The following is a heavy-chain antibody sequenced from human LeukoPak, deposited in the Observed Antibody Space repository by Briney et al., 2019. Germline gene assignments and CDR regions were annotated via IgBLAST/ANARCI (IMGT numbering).Heavy chain of an antibody. CDR3: ARGHPGRWLAYSY. V-gene: IGHV4-34*01. D-gene: IGHD6-19*01. CDR2: INHSGST. CDR1: GGSFSGYY. Sequence: SSETLSLTCAVYGGSFSGYYWSWIRQPPGKGLEWIGEINHSGSTNYNPSLKSRVTISADTSKNQFSLKLSSVTAADTAVYYCARGHPGRWLAYSYWGQGTLVTVSS. J-gene: IGHJ4*02.